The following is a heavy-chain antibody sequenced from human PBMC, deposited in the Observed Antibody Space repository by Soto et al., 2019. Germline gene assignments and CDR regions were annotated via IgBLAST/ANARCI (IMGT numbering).Heavy chain of an antibody. J-gene: IGHJ4*02. CDR2: ISSSSSYI. CDR3: ARGLMITPFDY. D-gene: IGHD3-16*01. CDR1: GSTFSSYS. V-gene: IGHV3-21*01. Sequence: GGSLRLSCAASGSTFSSYSMNWVRQAPGKGLEWVSSISSSSSYIYYADSVKGRFTISRDNAKNSLYLQMNSLRAEDTAVYYCARGLMITPFDYWGQGTLVTVSS.